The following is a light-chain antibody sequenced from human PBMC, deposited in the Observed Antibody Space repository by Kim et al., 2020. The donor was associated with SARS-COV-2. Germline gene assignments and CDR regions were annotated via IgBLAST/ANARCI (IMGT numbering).Light chain of an antibody. CDR3: QSYDSRLSGSVV. Sequence: GNICCSGTITNIGAGYDLQWYQQLPGTAPKLLMYGNNKRPSGVPDRISGAKSGTSASLAITGLQAEDEADYYCQSYDSRLSGSVVFGGGTQLTVL. CDR2: GNN. CDR1: ITNIGAGYD. J-gene: IGLJ2*01. V-gene: IGLV1-40*01.